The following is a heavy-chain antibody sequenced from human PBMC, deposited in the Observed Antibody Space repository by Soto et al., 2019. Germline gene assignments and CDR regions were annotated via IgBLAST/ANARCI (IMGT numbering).Heavy chain of an antibody. CDR3: AGRSSTTATIIAFDI. CDR1: GGTFSSYT. CDR2: IIPILGIA. J-gene: IGHJ3*02. Sequence: QVQLVQSGAEVKKPGSSVKVSCKASGGTFSSYTISWVRQAPGQGLEWMGRIIPILGIANYAQKFQGRVTITADKATSTAYLEMSSLRSEDTAVYYCAGRSSTTATIIAFDIWGQGTMVTVSS. D-gene: IGHD2-2*01. V-gene: IGHV1-69*02.